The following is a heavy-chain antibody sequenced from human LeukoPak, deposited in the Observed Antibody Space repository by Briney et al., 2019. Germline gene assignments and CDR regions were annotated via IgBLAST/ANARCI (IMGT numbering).Heavy chain of an antibody. J-gene: IGHJ6*02. CDR3: AKLDPGGIPDV. CDR1: GFTFSSSS. Sequence: GSLRLSCAASGFTFSSSSMNWVRQAPGKGLEWVLYSSTSSTIYYADSVKGRFTISRDNAKNSMYLQMNSLRAEDTAVYYCAKLDPGGIPDVWGQGTTVTVSS. V-gene: IGHV3-48*04. CDR2: SSTSSTI.